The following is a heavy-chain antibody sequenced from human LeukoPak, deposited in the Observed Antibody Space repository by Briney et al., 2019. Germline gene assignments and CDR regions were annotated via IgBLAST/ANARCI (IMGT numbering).Heavy chain of an antibody. CDR2: IKQDGSEK. D-gene: IGHD3-10*01. Sequence: GGSLRLSCAASGFTFSNYWMSWVRQAPGKGLEWGANIKQDGSEKYYVDSVKGRFTISRDNAKSSLYLQMNSLRAEDTAVYYCARDRGPGPTLTDYWGQGTLVTVSS. J-gene: IGHJ4*02. CDR1: GFTFSNYW. V-gene: IGHV3-7*04. CDR3: ARDRGPGPTLTDY.